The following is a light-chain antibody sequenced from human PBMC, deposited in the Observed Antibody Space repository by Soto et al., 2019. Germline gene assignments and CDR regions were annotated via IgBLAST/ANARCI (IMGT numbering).Light chain of an antibody. CDR1: QSVSAW. V-gene: IGKV1-5*01. CDR3: QQYSSYSLT. Sequence: DIQMTQSPSTLSASVGDRVTISCRASQSVSAWLAWYQQKPGKAPKLLISDASSLKSGVPSRFSGSGYGTEFNLTISSLQPEDFATYYCQQYSSYSLTFGGGTKVEIK. CDR2: DAS. J-gene: IGKJ4*01.